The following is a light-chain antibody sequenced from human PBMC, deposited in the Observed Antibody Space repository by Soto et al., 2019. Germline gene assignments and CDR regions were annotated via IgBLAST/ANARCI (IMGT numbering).Light chain of an antibody. CDR2: DAS. Sequence: EIVLTQPPATLSLSPGERATLSCRAGQSVRSYLAWYQQKPGQAPRLLIYDASNRATGIPARFSGSGSGTDFTLTISSLEPEDFAVYYCQQRSNWPGITFGQGTRLEIK. CDR1: QSVRSY. J-gene: IGKJ5*01. V-gene: IGKV3-11*01. CDR3: QQRSNWPGIT.